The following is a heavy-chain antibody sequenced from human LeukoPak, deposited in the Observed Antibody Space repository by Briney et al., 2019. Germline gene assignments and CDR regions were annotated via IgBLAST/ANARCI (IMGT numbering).Heavy chain of an antibody. J-gene: IGHJ6*03. D-gene: IGHD3-10*01. Sequence: ASVKVSCKASGYTFTGYYMHWVRQAPGQGLEWMGWINPNSGGTNCAQKFQGRVTMTRDTSISTAYMELSRLRSDDTAVYYCARMVAGGSGSYLSPYYYYYMDVWGKGTTVTVSS. CDR1: GYTFTGYY. CDR3: ARMVAGGSGSYLSPYYYYYMDV. CDR2: INPNSGGT. V-gene: IGHV1-2*02.